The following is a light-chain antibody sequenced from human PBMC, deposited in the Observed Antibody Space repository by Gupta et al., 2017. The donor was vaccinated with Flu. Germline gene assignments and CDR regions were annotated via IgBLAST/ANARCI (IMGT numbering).Light chain of an antibody. V-gene: IGKV3-20*01. CDR2: GAS. J-gene: IGKJ1*01. Sequence: EIVLTQSPGTLSLSPGERATRSCRASQSVSSSYLAWYQQKPGQAPRLLIYGASSRATGIPDRFSGSGSGTDFTLTISRREPEDFAVYYCQQEGSSPWTFGQGTKVEIK. CDR1: QSVSSSY. CDR3: QQEGSSPWT.